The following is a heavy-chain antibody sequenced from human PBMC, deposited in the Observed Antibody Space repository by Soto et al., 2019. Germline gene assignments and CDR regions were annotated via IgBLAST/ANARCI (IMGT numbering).Heavy chain of an antibody. CDR3: ASGTTVGTLPNY. CDR1: GGSFSGYY. V-gene: IGHV4-34*01. CDR2: INHSGST. D-gene: IGHD4-17*01. Sequence: QVQLQQWGAGLLKPSETLSLTCAVYGGSFSGYYWSWIRQPPGKGLEWIGEINHSGSTNYNPSLKSRVTISVDTSKHQFSLKLISVTAADTAVYYCASGTTVGTLPNYWGQGTLVTVSS. J-gene: IGHJ4*02.